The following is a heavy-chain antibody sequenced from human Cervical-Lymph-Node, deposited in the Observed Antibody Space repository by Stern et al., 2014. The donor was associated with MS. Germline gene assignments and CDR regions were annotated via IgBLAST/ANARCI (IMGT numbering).Heavy chain of an antibody. V-gene: IGHV1-69*01. CDR3: ARGGEVAGWTDFDY. D-gene: IGHD6-19*01. J-gene: IGHJ4*02. CDR2: IIPIFGTA. Sequence: QVQLVQSGAEVKKPGSSVKVSCKASGGTFRRYAISWVRQAPGQGLEWMGGIIPIFGTANDAQKFQGRVTITADESTSTAYMELSSLRSEDTAVYYCARGGEVAGWTDFDYWGQGTLVTVST. CDR1: GGTFRRYA.